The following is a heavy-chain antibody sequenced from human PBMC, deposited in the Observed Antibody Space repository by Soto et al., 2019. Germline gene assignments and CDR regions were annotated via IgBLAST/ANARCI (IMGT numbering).Heavy chain of an antibody. CDR2: IYPGDSDT. V-gene: IGHV5-51*01. D-gene: IGHD3-10*01. Sequence: PGESLKISCETSGYNFISFWIAWVRQMPGKGLEWMGLIYPGDSDTTYSPAFQGQVTISVDRSTKTAYLQWSSLKASDTAMYYCARQAYYGSGTYYSDSWAQGTLVTVSS. J-gene: IGHJ4*02. CDR1: GYNFISFW. CDR3: ARQAYYGSGTYYSDS.